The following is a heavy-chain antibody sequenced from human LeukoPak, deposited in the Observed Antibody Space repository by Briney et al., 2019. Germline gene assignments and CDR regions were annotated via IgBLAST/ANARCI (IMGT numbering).Heavy chain of an antibody. Sequence: GGSLRLSCAASGFTFSSYGMHWVRQAPGKGLEWVAVISYDGSNKYYADSVKGRFTISRDNSKNTLYLQMNSLRAEDTAVYYCAKSHDYGDYVGLEAFDYWGQGTLVTVSS. CDR2: ISYDGSNK. J-gene: IGHJ4*02. CDR1: GFTFSSYG. D-gene: IGHD4-17*01. V-gene: IGHV3-30*18. CDR3: AKSHDYGDYVGLEAFDY.